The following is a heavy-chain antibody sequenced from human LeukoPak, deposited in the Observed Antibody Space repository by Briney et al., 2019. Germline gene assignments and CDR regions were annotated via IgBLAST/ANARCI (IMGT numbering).Heavy chain of an antibody. CDR3: ARDQVAAAGTPLYFDY. D-gene: IGHD6-13*01. CDR1: GYTFTSYA. Sequence: SVKVSCKASGYTFTSYAISWVRQAPGQGLEWMGRIIPILGIANYAQKFQGRVTITADKSTSTAYMELSSLRSEDTAVYYCARDQVAAAGTPLYFDYWGQGTLVTVSS. V-gene: IGHV1-69*04. CDR2: IIPILGIA. J-gene: IGHJ4*02.